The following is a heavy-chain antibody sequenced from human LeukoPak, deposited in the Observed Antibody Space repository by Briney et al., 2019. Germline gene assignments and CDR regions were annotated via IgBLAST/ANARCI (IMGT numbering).Heavy chain of an antibody. CDR2: ISGSGDT. Sequence: GGSLRLSCSASGFTFTDYYMNWVRQAPGRGLEWVSGISGSGDTYSADSVKGRFTISRDNSRSTVFLQMDSLRAEDTALYYCAKGGSWTGTTYWGQGTLVTVSS. CDR1: GFTFTDYY. V-gene: IGHV3-23*01. D-gene: IGHD1-1*01. CDR3: AKGGSWTGTTY. J-gene: IGHJ4*02.